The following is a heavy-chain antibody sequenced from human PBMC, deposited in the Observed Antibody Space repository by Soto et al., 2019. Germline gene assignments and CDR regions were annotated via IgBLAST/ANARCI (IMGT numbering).Heavy chain of an antibody. CDR3: ARHEGYSGYDYLDY. CDR1: GGSISSSSYY. Sequence: PSETLSLTCTVSGGSISSSSYYWGWIRQPPGKGLEWIGSIYYSGSTYYNPSLKSRVTISVDTSKNQFSLKLSSVTAADTAVYYCARHEGYSGYDYLDYWGQGTLVTVSS. CDR2: IYYSGST. J-gene: IGHJ4*02. D-gene: IGHD5-12*01. V-gene: IGHV4-39*01.